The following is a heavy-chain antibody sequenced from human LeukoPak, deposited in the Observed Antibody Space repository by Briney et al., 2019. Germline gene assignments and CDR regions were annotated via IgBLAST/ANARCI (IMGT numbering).Heavy chain of an antibody. Sequence: GGSLRLSCAASGFTFSSYAMSWVRQAPGKGLEWVSAISGSGGSTYYADSVKGRFTISRDNSKNTLYLQMNSLRAEDTAVYNCAKDRSRYDILTGYFLGYAFDIWGQGTMVTVSS. CDR3: AKDRSRYDILTGYFLGYAFDI. CDR1: GFTFSSYA. V-gene: IGHV3-23*01. CDR2: ISGSGGST. D-gene: IGHD3-9*01. J-gene: IGHJ3*02.